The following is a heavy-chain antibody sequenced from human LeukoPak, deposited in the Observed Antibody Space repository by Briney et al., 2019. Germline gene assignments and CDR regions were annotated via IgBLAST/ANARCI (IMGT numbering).Heavy chain of an antibody. V-gene: IGHV4-39*01. Sequence: SETLSLTCTVSGDSISSSIYYWGWIRQPPGKGLEWIGCIYFNGYTYYTSSLKSRVTIFVDTSKNQFSLRLISVIAADTAVYYCARQGGDTMVRGVVRDWFDPWGQGTLVTVSS. CDR2: IYFNGYT. CDR1: GDSISSSIYY. CDR3: ARQGGDTMVRGVVRDWFDP. J-gene: IGHJ5*02. D-gene: IGHD3-10*01.